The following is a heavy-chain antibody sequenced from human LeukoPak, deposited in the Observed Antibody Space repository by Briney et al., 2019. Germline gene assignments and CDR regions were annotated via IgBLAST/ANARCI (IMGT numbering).Heavy chain of an antibody. CDR1: GYTFNTFY. CDR3: ARVFCGGAKMCYKRSPDFGP. V-gene: IGHV1-2*02. Sequence: ASETVSCKASGYTFNTFYMHWLRQVPGQGPEWMGWINPNTGGTAYSQRFQGRITVFADTSTNTAYMELTGLTSDDTAVYYCARVFCGGAKMCYKRSPDFGPWGRGTLVPVST. D-gene: IGHD2-21*01. CDR2: INPNTGGT. J-gene: IGHJ5*01.